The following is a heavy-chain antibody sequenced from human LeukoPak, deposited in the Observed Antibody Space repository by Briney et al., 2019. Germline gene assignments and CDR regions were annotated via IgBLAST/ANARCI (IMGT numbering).Heavy chain of an antibody. J-gene: IGHJ4*02. V-gene: IGHV3-7*03. D-gene: IGHD3-10*01. CDR3: ARDRGVNGFDY. Sequence: GGSLRLSCAASGFTFSRYWMSWVRQAPGKGLEWVANIKQDGSEKYYVDSVKGRFTISRDNAKNSLYLQMNSLRAEDTAVYYCARDRGVNGFDYWGQGTLVTVSS. CDR1: GFTFSRYW. CDR2: IKQDGSEK.